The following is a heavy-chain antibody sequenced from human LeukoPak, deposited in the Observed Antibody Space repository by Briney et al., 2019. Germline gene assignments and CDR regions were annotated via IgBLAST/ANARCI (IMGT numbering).Heavy chain of an antibody. V-gene: IGHV3-74*01. CDR3: AAMPENWFDP. Sequence: GGSLRLSCAASGFTFSTYWMHWVRQVPGKGLEWVSRVRRDGSFTSYADSVKGRFTISRDNARNTLYLQMNSLRAEDAAVYYCAAMPENWFDPWGQGTLVTVSS. CDR1: GFTFSTYW. J-gene: IGHJ5*02. CDR2: VRRDGSFT. D-gene: IGHD1-14*01.